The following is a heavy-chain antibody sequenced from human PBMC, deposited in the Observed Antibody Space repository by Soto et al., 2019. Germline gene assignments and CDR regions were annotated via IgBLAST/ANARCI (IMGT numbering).Heavy chain of an antibody. V-gene: IGHV4-34*01. CDR3: ARDSTRRGACDI. J-gene: IGHJ3*02. CDR2: INHSGST. CDR1: GGSFSGYY. D-gene: IGHD4-4*01. Sequence: SETLSLTCAVYGGSFSGYYWIWIRQPPGEGLEWIGEINHSGSTNYNPSLKSRVTMSVDTSKNQFSLKLSSVTAADTAVYYCARDSTRRGACDIWGQGTTVTVSS.